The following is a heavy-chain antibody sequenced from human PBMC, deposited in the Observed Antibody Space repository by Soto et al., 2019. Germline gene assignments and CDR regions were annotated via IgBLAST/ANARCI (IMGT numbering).Heavy chain of an antibody. J-gene: IGHJ4*02. V-gene: IGHV3-66*01. CDR1: GFTVSTYH. D-gene: IGHD2-2*01. Sequence: GGSLRLSCAASGFTVSTYHMSWVRQAPGKGLEWVSVIYTAGSADFADSVKGRFTNSRDNSKNTMYLQMNSLRAEDTAVYYCAKDPTQVVPAAMFDYWGQGTLVTVSS. CDR2: IYTAGSA. CDR3: AKDPTQVVPAAMFDY.